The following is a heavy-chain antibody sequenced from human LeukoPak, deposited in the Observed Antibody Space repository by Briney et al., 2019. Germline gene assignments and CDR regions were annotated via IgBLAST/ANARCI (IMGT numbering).Heavy chain of an antibody. CDR3: ARMWVWYKSFDI. J-gene: IGHJ3*02. D-gene: IGHD1-1*01. V-gene: IGHV3-7*05. CDR1: GFTVCSYW. Sequence: GGSLRLPSAASGFTVCSYWLSWVRQAPGKGREWGANIKHDGRDKYYVYSVKGRFTISRDNAKNSLYLQMNSLRAEDTAVYYCARMWVWYKSFDIWGQGTMVTVSS. CDR2: IKHDGRDK.